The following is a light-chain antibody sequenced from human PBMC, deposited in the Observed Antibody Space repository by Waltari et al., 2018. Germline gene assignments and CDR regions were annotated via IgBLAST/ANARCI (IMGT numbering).Light chain of an antibody. CDR3: QQTYTAPPYD. J-gene: IGKJ2*01. CDR1: QSISTY. CDR2: VAS. V-gene: IGKV1-39*01. Sequence: DIQMTQSPSSLSASVGDRVTITCRSSQSISTYLNWYQQKPGKAPKLIIYVASNLQSGVPSRFSASGSGTDFTLTISSLQPEDFATYYCQQTYTAPPYDFGQGTKLEI.